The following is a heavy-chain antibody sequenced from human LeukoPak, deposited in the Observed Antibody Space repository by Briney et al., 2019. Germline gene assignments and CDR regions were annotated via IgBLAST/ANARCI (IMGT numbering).Heavy chain of an antibody. V-gene: IGHV3-33*06. CDR1: GFTFSSYG. CDR2: IWYDGSNK. D-gene: IGHD3-22*01. J-gene: IGHJ4*02. CDR3: AKDNRVGHNTMPIVAPDY. Sequence: GGSLRLSCAAFGFTFSSYGMHWVRQAPGKGLEWVAVIWYDGSNKYYADSVKGRFTISRDNSKNTLYLQMNSLRAEDTAVYYCAKDNRVGHNTMPIVAPDYWGQGTLVTVSS.